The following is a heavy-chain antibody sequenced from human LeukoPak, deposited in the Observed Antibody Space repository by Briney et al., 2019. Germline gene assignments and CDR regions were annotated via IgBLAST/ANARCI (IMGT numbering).Heavy chain of an antibody. J-gene: IGHJ4*02. V-gene: IGHV3-74*01. CDR2: INSDGSST. D-gene: IGHD5-18*01. CDR1: GFTFSYYW. Sequence: PGGSLRLSCAASGFTFSYYWMHWVRQAPGKGLVWVSHINSDGSSTSYADSAKGRFTISRDNAKNTLYLQMNSLRAEDTAVYYCARVRTNTYGFDYWGQGNLVTVSS. CDR3: ARVRTNTYGFDY.